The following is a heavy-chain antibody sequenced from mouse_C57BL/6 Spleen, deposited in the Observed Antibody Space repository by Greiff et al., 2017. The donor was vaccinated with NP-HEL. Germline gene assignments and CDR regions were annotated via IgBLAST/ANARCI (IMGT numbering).Heavy chain of an antibody. D-gene: IGHD3-2*02. V-gene: IGHV1-26*01. CDR2: INPNNGGT. Sequence: EVQLQQSGPELVKPGASVKISCKASGYTFTDYYMNWVKQSHGKSLEWIGDINPNNGGTSYNQKFKGKATLTVDKSSSTAYMELRSLTSEDSAVYYCAREGQLRPWFAYWGQGTLVTVSA. CDR1: GYTFTDYY. J-gene: IGHJ3*01. CDR3: AREGQLRPWFAY.